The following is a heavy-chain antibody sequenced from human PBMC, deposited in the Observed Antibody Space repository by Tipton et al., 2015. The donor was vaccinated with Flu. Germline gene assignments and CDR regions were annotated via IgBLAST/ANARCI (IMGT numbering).Heavy chain of an antibody. Sequence: QLVQSGAEVKIPGASVKVSCKTSGYTFTSHGLSWVRQAPGQGLEWLGWISANSGNTDYAPDLQGRITVTTDTSTSTVYMELRNLRSDDTAFYYCAKDVSYYVSGSHSYYYGMDVWGHGTTVTVSS. V-gene: IGHV1-18*01. D-gene: IGHD3-10*01. CDR2: ISANSGNT. CDR1: GYTFTSHG. J-gene: IGHJ6*02. CDR3: AKDVSYYVSGSHSYYYGMDV.